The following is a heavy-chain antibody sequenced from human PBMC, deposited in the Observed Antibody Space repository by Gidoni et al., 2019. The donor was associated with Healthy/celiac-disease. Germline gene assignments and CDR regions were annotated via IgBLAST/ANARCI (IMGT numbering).Heavy chain of an antibody. V-gene: IGHV4-39*01. J-gene: IGHJ4*02. CDR1: GGSIRGSSYY. CDR2: IYYSGST. Sequence: QLQLQESGPGLVKPSETLSLTCTVSGGSIRGSSYYWGWIRQPPGKGLEWFGSIYYSGSTYDNPSLKSRVTISVDMSKNQFSLKLSSVTAADTAVYYCARRAVLSWGDLDDYWGQGILVTVSS. D-gene: IGHD3-16*01. CDR3: ARRAVLSWGDLDDY.